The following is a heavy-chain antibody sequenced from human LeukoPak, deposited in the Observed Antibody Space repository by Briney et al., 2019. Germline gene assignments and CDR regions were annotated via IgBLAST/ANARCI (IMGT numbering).Heavy chain of an antibody. CDR1: GGSISSYY. Sequence: SETLSLTCTVSGGSISSYYWSWIRQPPGKGLEWIGEINHSGSTNYNPSLKSRVTISVDTSKNQFSLKLSSVTAADTAVYYCARGRGLGPETTVTTGSLGTYYFDYWGQGTLVTVSS. CDR2: INHSGST. D-gene: IGHD4-17*01. V-gene: IGHV4-34*01. J-gene: IGHJ4*02. CDR3: ARGRGLGPETTVTTGSLGTYYFDY.